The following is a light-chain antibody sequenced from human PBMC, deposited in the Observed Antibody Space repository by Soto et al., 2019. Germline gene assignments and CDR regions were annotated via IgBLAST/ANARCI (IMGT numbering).Light chain of an antibody. J-gene: IGKJ5*01. V-gene: IGKV3-11*01. CDR2: DAS. CDR3: HQRSNWPIT. CDR1: QSVSNY. Sequence: EIVLTQSPATLSLSPGERATLTCRASQSVSNYLAWYQQKPGQAPGLLIYDASKRATGIPSRFSGSGSGTDFTLTISSLAPEDFAVYYCHQRSNWPITFGQGTRLEIK.